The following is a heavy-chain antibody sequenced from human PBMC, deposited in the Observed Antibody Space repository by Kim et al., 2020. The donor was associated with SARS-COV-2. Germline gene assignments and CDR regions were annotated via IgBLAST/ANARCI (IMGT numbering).Heavy chain of an antibody. CDR3: ARGSSTHSYGYIWFDP. CDR2: MNPNSGNT. CDR1: GYTFTSYD. J-gene: IGHJ5*02. Sequence: ASVKVSCKASGYTFTSYDINWVRQATGQGLEWMGWMNPNSGNTGYAQKFQGRVTMTRNTSISTAYMELSSLRSEDTAVYYCARGSSTHSYGYIWFDPWGQGTLVTVSS. V-gene: IGHV1-8*01. D-gene: IGHD5-18*01.